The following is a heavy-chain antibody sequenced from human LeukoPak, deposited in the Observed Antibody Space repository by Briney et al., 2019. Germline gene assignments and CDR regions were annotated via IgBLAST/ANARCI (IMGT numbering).Heavy chain of an antibody. V-gene: IGHV1-8*01. J-gene: IGHJ6*03. D-gene: IGHD3-10*01. CDR1: GYTFTSYD. CDR3: ARGPYGSGRYPMDV. Sequence: GASVKVSSKAFGYTFTSYDTNWVRQATGQGLEWMGWMNPNSGNTGYAQKFQGRVTMTRNTSISTAYMELSNLRSEDTAVYYCARGPYGSGRYPMDVWGKGTTVTVSS. CDR2: MNPNSGNT.